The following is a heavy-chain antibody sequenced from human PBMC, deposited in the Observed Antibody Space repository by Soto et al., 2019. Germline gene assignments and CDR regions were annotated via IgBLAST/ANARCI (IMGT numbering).Heavy chain of an antibody. Sequence: QVQLVESGGGVVQPGRSLRLSCAASGFTFSSYGMHWVRQAPGKGLEWVAVISYDGSNKYYADSVKGRFTISRDNSKNTLYLQMNSLRAEDTAVYYCAKDFVLGDDILTGYYRGYVDYWGQGTLVTVSS. D-gene: IGHD3-9*01. V-gene: IGHV3-30*18. CDR3: AKDFVLGDDILTGYYRGYVDY. CDR2: ISYDGSNK. CDR1: GFTFSSYG. J-gene: IGHJ4*02.